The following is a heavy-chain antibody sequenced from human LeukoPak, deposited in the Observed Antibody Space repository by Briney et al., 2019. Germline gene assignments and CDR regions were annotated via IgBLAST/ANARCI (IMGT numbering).Heavy chain of an antibody. V-gene: IGHV4-4*07. CDR2: IYTRGST. CDR1: GGSINNYY. D-gene: IGHD2-15*01. Sequence: PSETLSLTCTVSGGSINNYYWSWIRQPAGKGLERIGRIYTRGSTNYNPSLKSRVTMSVDTSKNQFSLKLSSVTAADTAVYYCARGRYCSADICSGGDAFDIWGQGTMVSLSS. CDR3: ARGRYCSADICSGGDAFDI. J-gene: IGHJ3*02.